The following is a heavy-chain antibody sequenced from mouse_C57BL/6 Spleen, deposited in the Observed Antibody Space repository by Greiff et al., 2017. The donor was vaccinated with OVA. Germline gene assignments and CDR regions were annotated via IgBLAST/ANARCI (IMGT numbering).Heavy chain of an antibody. Sequence: DVHLVESGGGLVKPGGSLKLSCAASGFTFSDYGMHWVRQAPEKGLEWVAYISSGSSTIYYADTVKGRFTISRDNAKNTLFLQMTSLRSEDTAMYYCARRDYGSSPLDYWGQGTTLTVSS. CDR1: GFTFSDYG. V-gene: IGHV5-17*01. CDR3: ARRDYGSSPLDY. J-gene: IGHJ2*01. D-gene: IGHD1-1*01. CDR2: ISSGSSTI.